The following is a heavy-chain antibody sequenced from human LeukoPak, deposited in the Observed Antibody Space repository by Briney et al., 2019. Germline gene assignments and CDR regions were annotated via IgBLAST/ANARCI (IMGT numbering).Heavy chain of an antibody. V-gene: IGHV4-59*01. D-gene: IGHD4/OR15-4a*01. Sequence: PSETLSLTCTVSGGSISSYYWSWIRQPPAKGLEWIGYIHYSGNTNYNPSLKSRVTISVDTSKKQFSLKLSSVTAADTAVYYCARDERTMGYFDYWGQGTLVTVSS. CDR3: ARDERTMGYFDY. CDR1: GGSISSYY. CDR2: IHYSGNT. J-gene: IGHJ4*02.